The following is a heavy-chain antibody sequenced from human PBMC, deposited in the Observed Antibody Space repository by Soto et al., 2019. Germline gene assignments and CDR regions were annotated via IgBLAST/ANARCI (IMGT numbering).Heavy chain of an antibody. D-gene: IGHD5-18*01. CDR1: GFTFSSYA. CDR3: VKETPSLSVDTAMVNPYYFDY. V-gene: IGHV3-64D*08. Sequence: GGSLRLSCSASGFTFSSYAMHWVRQAPGKGLEYVSAISSNGGSTYYADSVKGRFTISRDNSKNTLYLQMSSLRAEDTAVYYCVKETPSLSVDTAMVNPYYFDYWGQGTLVTVSS. J-gene: IGHJ4*02. CDR2: ISSNGGST.